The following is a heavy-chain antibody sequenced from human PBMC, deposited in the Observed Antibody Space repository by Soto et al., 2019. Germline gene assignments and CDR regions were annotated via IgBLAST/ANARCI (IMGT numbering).Heavy chain of an antibody. CDR1: GGSVSSGSYY. J-gene: IGHJ4*02. Sequence: SETLSLTCTVSGGSVSSGSYYWSWIRQPPGKGLEWIGYIYYSGSTNYNPSLKSRVTISVDTSKNQFSLKLSSVTAAHTAVYYCARDRYYDSSGYLIPFDYGGQGTLVTVSS. D-gene: IGHD3-22*01. CDR2: IYYSGST. CDR3: ARDRYYDSSGYLIPFDY. V-gene: IGHV4-61*01.